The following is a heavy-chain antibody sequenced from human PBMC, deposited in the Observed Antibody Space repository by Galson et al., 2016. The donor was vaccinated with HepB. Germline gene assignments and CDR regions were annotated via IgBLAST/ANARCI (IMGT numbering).Heavy chain of an antibody. J-gene: IGHJ6*02. CDR2: ISESDDIT. CDR3: ARDHPASFGDPDGFHFYGMDV. V-gene: IGHV3-11*01. D-gene: IGHD2-21*01. Sequence: SLRLSCAASGFSLSDYGMSWLRQAPGKGLEWVSYISESDDITKYADSVKGRFTISRDNAKNSLYLHMDSLRVGDTAVYYCARDHPASFGDPDGFHFYGMDVWGQGTTVTVSS. CDR1: GFSLSDYG.